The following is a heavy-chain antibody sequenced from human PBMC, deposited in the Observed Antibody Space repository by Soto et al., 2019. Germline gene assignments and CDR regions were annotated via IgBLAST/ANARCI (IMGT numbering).Heavy chain of an antibody. CDR2: ISSNGGST. CDR1: GFTFSSYA. Sequence: GGSLRLSCSASGFTFSSYAMHWVRQAPGKGLEYVSAISSNGGSTYYADSVKGRFTISRDNSKNTLYLQMSSLRAEDTAVYYCVKDRTCPLAYWGGHCYKTFEYWGQGTLVTVSS. J-gene: IGHJ4*02. V-gene: IGHV3-64D*06. CDR3: VKDRTCPLAYWGGHCYKTFEY. D-gene: IGHD2-21*02.